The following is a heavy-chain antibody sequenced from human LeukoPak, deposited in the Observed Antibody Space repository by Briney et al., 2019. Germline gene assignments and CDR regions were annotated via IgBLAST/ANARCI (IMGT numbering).Heavy chain of an antibody. D-gene: IGHD3-9*01. CDR3: ARNFNDILTGYNY. V-gene: IGHV1-2*02. J-gene: IGHJ4*02. CDR1: GYTFTGSD. Sequence: GASVKVSCKASGYTFTGSDMHWVRQAPGQGLEWMGWMNPNSGGTNYAQKFQGRVTMTRDTSISTAYMELSSLRSDDTAVYDCARNFNDILTGYNYLGQGTLVTDSS. CDR2: MNPNSGGT.